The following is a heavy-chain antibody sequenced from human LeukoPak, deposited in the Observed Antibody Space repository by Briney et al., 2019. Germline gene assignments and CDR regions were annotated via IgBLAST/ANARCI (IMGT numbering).Heavy chain of an antibody. CDR1: GSTFTCYA. CDR2: RLPKSGGA. J-gene: IGHJ4*02. V-gene: IGHV1-2*02. Sequence: ASGTVSCKAAGSTFTCYALNWVRQPPGPGLEWMGRRLPKSGGANYAQKFRGRVTMAMDTSINTAYMELSSLRSDDTAVYYCARGGKSELGTCDFWGQGTLVTVSA. CDR3: ARGGKSELGTCDF. D-gene: IGHD7-27*01.